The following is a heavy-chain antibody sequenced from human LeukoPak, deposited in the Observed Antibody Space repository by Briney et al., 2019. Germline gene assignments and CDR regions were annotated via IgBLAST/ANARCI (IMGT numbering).Heavy chain of an antibody. Sequence: GGSLRLSCTASGFTFSSYAMNWVRQAPGKGLEWVSAISGSGESTYYADSVKGRFTISRENSKSTLYLQMNSLRAEDTALYYCAKARGYSSSSENIWFDPWGQGTLVTVSS. D-gene: IGHD6-6*01. V-gene: IGHV3-23*01. CDR3: AKARGYSSSSENIWFDP. CDR2: ISGSGEST. J-gene: IGHJ5*02. CDR1: GFTFSSYA.